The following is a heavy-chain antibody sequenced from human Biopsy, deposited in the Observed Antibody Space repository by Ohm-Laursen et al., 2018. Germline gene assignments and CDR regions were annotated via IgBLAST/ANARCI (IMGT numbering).Heavy chain of an antibody. CDR1: GGTFTSFG. Sequence: SVKVSSKPSGGTFTSFGISWVRQAPGQGLGWMGEINSMFGTTNYAQTFQGRVTITADESTSTAYMEVSSLRSEDTAVYYCAKRGVERGRPLAYWGQGTLVTVSS. V-gene: IGHV1-69*13. CDR2: INSMFGTT. CDR3: AKRGVERGRPLAY. J-gene: IGHJ4*02. D-gene: IGHD1-1*01.